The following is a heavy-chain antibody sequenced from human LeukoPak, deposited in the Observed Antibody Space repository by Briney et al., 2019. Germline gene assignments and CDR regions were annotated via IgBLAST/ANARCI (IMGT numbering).Heavy chain of an antibody. CDR1: GYSFTSYW. Sequence: PGEALRISCKASGYSFTSYWISWVRQMPGKLLECMARIAPSDSYTNYSPSFQGHVTISADKSISTAYLQWSSLKASDTAMYYCARLGTQGDYYYYYGMDVWGKGTTVTVSS. D-gene: IGHD3-10*01. CDR3: ARLGTQGDYYYYYGMDV. CDR2: IAPSDSYT. V-gene: IGHV5-10-1*01. J-gene: IGHJ6*04.